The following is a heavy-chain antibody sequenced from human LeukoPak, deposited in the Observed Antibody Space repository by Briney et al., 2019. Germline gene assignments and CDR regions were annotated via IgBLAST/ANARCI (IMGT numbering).Heavy chain of an antibody. CDR1: GFTFSDYY. Sequence: GGSLRLSCAASGFTFSDYYMSWIRQAPGKGLEWVSYISSSGSTIYYADSVKGRFTISRDNAKNSLYLQMNSLRAEDTAVYYCARGVNPSSPSYYYYGMDVWGQGTTVTVSS. V-gene: IGHV3-11*04. CDR2: ISSSGSTI. CDR3: ARGVNPSSPSYYYYGMDV. J-gene: IGHJ6*02.